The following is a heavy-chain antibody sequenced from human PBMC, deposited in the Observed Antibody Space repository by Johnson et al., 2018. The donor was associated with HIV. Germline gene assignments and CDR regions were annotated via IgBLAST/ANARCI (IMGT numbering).Heavy chain of an antibody. J-gene: IGHJ3*01. Sequence: VQLVESGGGVVQPGGSLRLYCAASGFTFSSYAMHWVRQAPGKGLEWVAGISYDGSNKYYADSVKGRFTISRDDSKNSLYLQMNSLRAEDTAVYYCARDTYYYDTSGYLPRPRAFDVWGHGPTVTVSS. V-gene: IGHV3-30*04. CDR3: ARDTYYYDTSGYLPRPRAFDV. CDR1: GFTFSSYA. D-gene: IGHD3-22*01. CDR2: ISYDGSNK.